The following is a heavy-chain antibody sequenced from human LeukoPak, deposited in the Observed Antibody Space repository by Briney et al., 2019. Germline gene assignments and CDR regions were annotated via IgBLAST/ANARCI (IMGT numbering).Heavy chain of an antibody. J-gene: IGHJ4*02. Sequence: TTSETLSLTCTVSGGSISSDIYYWGWIRQPPGKGLEWIGSIFYSGSTYYTPTLKSRVTISIDTSKNQFSLKLSSVTAADTAVYFCARETGFGLKGKESYFDYGGRGPRVTVSS. CDR3: ARETGFGLKGKESYFDY. CDR2: IFYSGST. D-gene: IGHD5-18*01. V-gene: IGHV4-39*02. CDR1: GGSISSDIYY.